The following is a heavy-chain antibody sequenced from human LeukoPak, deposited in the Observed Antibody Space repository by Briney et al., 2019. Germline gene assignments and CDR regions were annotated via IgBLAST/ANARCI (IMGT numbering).Heavy chain of an antibody. CDR3: AKDLVAATPNYYYGMDV. V-gene: IGHV3-30*18. CDR1: GFTFSSYG. J-gene: IGHJ6*02. CDR2: ISYDGSNK. Sequence: PGRSLRLSCAASGFTFSSYGMHWVRQAPGKGLEWVAVISYDGSNKYYADSVKGRFTISRDNSKNTLYLQMNSLRVEDTAVYYCAKDLVAATPNYYYGMDVWGQGTTVTVSS. D-gene: IGHD2-15*01.